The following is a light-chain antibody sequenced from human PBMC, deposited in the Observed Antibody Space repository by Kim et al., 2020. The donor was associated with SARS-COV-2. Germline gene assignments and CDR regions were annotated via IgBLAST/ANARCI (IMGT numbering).Light chain of an antibody. CDR2: SVS. CDR1: QSLLGSDEGDTY. V-gene: IGKV2-40*01. J-gene: IGKJ4*02. Sequence: VMTQTPLSLPVTPGEPASISCRSSQSLLGSDEGDTYLDWYLQKPGQSPQLLIYSVSNRASGVPDRFSGSGSDTDFTLTISRVEAEDVGVYYCMQRIAFPWTFGEGTKLEI. CDR3: MQRIAFPWT.